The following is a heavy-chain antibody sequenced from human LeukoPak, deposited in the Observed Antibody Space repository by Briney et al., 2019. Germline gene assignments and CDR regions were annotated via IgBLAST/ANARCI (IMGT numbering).Heavy chain of an antibody. CDR2: IYRDGNT. J-gene: IGHJ4*02. V-gene: IGHV3-66*01. CDR3: ACSGPYSNGGVMTDY. Sequence: HSGGFLRLSCAASGLIVSSNYMSWVRQAPGKGLEWVPMIYRDGNTNYADSVKGRFTISRDNSKNTLSLQMNSLRAEDTAVYYCACSGPYSNGGVMTDYWGQGTLVTVSS. D-gene: IGHD6-19*01. CDR1: GLIVSSNY.